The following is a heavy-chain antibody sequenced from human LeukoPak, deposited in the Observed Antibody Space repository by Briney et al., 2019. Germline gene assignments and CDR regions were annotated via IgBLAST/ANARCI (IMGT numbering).Heavy chain of an antibody. Sequence: GRSLRLACAVSGFTFSSYSMNWVSQAPGKGLEWVAFIRYDGSNKYYGGFVEGRFSICRHTSKNTLYLQMNSLRADDTAVYCCAKDRGSSWYGNWFDPWGQGTLVTVSS. CDR3: AKDRGSSWYGNWFDP. J-gene: IGHJ5*02. D-gene: IGHD6-13*01. CDR1: GFTFSSYS. V-gene: IGHV3-30*02. CDR2: IRYDGSNK.